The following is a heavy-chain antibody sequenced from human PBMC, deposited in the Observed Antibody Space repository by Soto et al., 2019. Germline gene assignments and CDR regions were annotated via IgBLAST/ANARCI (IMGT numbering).Heavy chain of an antibody. V-gene: IGHV3-23*01. CDR3: AKNQGVELVPLATVDWFDP. CDR2: ISGSGFKK. J-gene: IGHJ5*02. CDR1: GFSFENFG. D-gene: IGHD1-26*01. Sequence: VGSLRLSCAASGFSFENFGMSWVRQAPGKGLEWISSISGSGFKKYYADSVKGRFTISRDNSKSTVYLELNNLSAEDTAVYHCAKNQGVELVPLATVDWFDPWGQGSVVTVSS.